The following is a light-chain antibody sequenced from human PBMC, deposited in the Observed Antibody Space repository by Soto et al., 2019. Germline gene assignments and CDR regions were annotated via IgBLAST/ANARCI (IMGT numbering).Light chain of an antibody. J-gene: IGLJ1*01. Sequence: QSVLTQPASVSGSPGQSITISCTGTITDIGAYNYVSWYQQHPGKAPKLLIYGVSSRPSGVSNRFSDSKSGNAAYLTISGLQADDEAEYYCSSYTSSITPYVFGTGTKVTVL. CDR3: SSYTSSITPYV. CDR1: ITDIGAYNY. CDR2: GVS. V-gene: IGLV2-14*01.